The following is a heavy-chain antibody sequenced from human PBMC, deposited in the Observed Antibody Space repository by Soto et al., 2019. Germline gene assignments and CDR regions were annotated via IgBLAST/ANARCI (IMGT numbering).Heavy chain of an antibody. CDR2: IVVGSGNT. D-gene: IGHD6-19*01. CDR1: GFTFTSSA. V-gene: IGHV1-58*02. Sequence: SVKVSCKASGFTFTSSAMQWVRQARGQRLEWIGWIVVGSGNTNYAQKFQERVTITRDMSTSTAYMELSSLRSEDTAVYYCAAVHPYSSGPDDAFDIWGQGTMVTVSS. J-gene: IGHJ3*02. CDR3: AAVHPYSSGPDDAFDI.